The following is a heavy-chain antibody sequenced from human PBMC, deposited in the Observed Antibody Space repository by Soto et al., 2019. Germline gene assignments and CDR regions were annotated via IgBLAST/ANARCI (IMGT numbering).Heavy chain of an antibody. J-gene: IGHJ3*02. CDR3: ARGIQAVIVGAQDAFDI. CDR2: IIPIFGTA. V-gene: IGHV1-69*13. CDR1: GGTFSSYA. Sequence: SVKVSCKASGGTFSSYAISWVRQAPGQGLEWMGGIIPIFGTANYAQKFQGRVTITADESTSTAYMELSSLRSEDTAVYYCARGIQAVIVGAQDAFDICGQRTMVTVSS. D-gene: IGHD1-26*01.